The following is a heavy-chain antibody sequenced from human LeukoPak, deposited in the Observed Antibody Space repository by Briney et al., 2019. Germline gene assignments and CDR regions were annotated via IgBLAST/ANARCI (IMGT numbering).Heavy chain of an antibody. Sequence: HPGGSLTLSCAASGFTFSSYAMSWVRQAPGKGLEWVSTLSGSGASTSYADSVKGRFTISRDNSKNTLYLQMNSLRAEDTARYYCAKQKGYCSGGGCYYSDYWGQGTLVTVSS. CDR2: LSGSGAST. D-gene: IGHD2-15*01. CDR1: GFTFSSYA. J-gene: IGHJ4*02. CDR3: AKQKGYCSGGGCYYSDY. V-gene: IGHV3-23*01.